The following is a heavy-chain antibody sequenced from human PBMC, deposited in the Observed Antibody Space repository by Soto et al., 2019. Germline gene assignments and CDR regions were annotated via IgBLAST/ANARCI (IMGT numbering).Heavy chain of an antibody. CDR3: ARGMTTVTTLDY. V-gene: IGHV4-30-2*01. Sequence: SETLSLTCAVSGGSISSGGYSCSWIRQPPGKGLEWIGYIYHSGSTYYKPSLKSRATISVDRSKNQFSLKLSSVTAADTAVYYCARGMTTVTTLDYWGQGTLVTVSS. D-gene: IGHD4-4*01. CDR2: IYHSGST. CDR1: GGSISSGGYS. J-gene: IGHJ4*02.